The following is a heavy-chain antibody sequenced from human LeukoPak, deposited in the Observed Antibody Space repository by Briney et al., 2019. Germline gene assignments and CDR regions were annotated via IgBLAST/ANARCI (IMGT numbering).Heavy chain of an antibody. V-gene: IGHV3-7*01. D-gene: IGHD4-11*01. CDR1: DFIFTKYW. CDR2: IREDGNKE. CDR3: ARGTPTTRDFDY. J-gene: IGHJ4*02. Sequence: PGGSLRLSCLASDFIFTKYWMTWVRQAPGKGLEWVANIREDGNKENYIDSVRGRFSISRDNAKNSLLLQMNSLRAEDTAVYYCARGTPTTRDFDYWGQGTLVTVSS.